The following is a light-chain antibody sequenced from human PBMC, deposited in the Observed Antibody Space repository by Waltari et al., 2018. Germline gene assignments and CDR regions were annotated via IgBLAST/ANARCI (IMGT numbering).Light chain of an antibody. CDR1: SSHVGPYNY. J-gene: IGLJ2*01. CDR2: EFT. Sequence: QSALTQPPSASGSPGQSVTISCTRPSSHVGPYNYVSWYQQHPGKAPKLMIYEFTKRPSGVPDRFSGSKSCNTASLTVSGLQAEDEADYYCSSYADNTWIFGGGTKLTVL. V-gene: IGLV2-8*01. CDR3: SSYADNTWI.